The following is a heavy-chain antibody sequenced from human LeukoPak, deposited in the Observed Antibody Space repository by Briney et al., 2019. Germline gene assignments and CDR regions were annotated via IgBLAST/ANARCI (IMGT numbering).Heavy chain of an antibody. D-gene: IGHD6-25*01. CDR3: ARSTSSGFTPPYYFDY. CDR2: INHSGST. V-gene: IGHV4-34*01. Sequence: SETLSLTCAVYGGSFNGYYWSWIRQPPGKGLEWIGEINHSGSTNYNPSLKSRVTISVDTSKNQFSLKLSSVTAADTAVYYCARSTSSGFTPPYYFDYWGQGTLVTVSS. J-gene: IGHJ4*02. CDR1: GGSFNGYY.